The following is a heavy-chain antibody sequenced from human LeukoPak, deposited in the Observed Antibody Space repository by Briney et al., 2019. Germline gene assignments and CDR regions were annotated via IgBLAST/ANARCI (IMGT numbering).Heavy chain of an antibody. J-gene: IGHJ6*02. CDR3: ASYLTSIPSGMDV. D-gene: IGHD2/OR15-2a*01. Sequence: GGSLRLSCAASGFTFSSDWMHWVRQAPGKGLVWVSRISTDGSSTSYADSVKGRFTISRDNGKNTLYLQMNSLRAEDTAVYYCASYLTSIPSGMDVWGQGTTVTVSS. CDR1: GFTFSSDW. CDR2: ISTDGSST. V-gene: IGHV3-74*01.